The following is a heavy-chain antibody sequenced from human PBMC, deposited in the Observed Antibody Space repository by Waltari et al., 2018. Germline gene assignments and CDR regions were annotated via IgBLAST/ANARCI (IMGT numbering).Heavy chain of an antibody. V-gene: IGHV4-59*11. CDR2: IHYSGTT. CDR1: GDSISNHF. Sequence: QVQVQESGPGLVKPSETVSLTCTVSGDSISNHFWTWIRQPPEKGLAWIGNIHYSGTTNANPSLKSRVASSLDTSKNHLSLRLDAVTAADTALYFCVRGKLGFCTGSSCHLDLWGRGTLVTVSS. J-gene: IGHJ5*02. CDR3: VRGKLGFCTGSSCHLDL. D-gene: IGHD2-8*02.